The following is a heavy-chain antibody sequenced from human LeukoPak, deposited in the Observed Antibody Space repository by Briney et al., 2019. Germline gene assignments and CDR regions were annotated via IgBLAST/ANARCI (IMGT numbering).Heavy chain of an antibody. V-gene: IGHV4-34*01. D-gene: IGHD3-9*01. CDR3: ARAYDILTGYYYSRSPSFDY. CDR1: GGSFSGYY. Sequence: SETLSLTCAVYGGSFSGYYWSWIRQPPGKGLEWIGEINHSGSTNYNPSLKSRVTISVDTSKNQFSLKLRSVTAADTAVYYCARAYDILTGYYYSRSPSFDYWGQGTLVTVSS. J-gene: IGHJ4*02. CDR2: INHSGST.